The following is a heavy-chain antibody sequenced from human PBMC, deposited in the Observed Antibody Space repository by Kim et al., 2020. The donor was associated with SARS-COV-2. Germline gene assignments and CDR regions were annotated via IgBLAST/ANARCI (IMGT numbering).Heavy chain of an antibody. D-gene: IGHD3-10*01. CDR3: ASWFGEHYYYGMDV. V-gene: IGHV3-72*01. Sequence: AASVKGRFTISRDDSKNSLYLQMNSLKTEDTAVYYCASWFGEHYYYGMDVWGQGTTVTVSS. J-gene: IGHJ6*02.